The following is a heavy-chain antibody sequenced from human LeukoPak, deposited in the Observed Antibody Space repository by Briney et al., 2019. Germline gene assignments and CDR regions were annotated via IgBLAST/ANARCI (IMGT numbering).Heavy chain of an antibody. Sequence: ASVKVSCKASGYTFNSYGISWVRQAPGQGLEWMGWISGYNGNTKYAQKLQGRVTMTTDTSTSTAYMELSSLRSEDTAVYYCARDPAYYDILTGLGAFDIWGQGTMVTVSS. CDR2: ISGYNGNT. CDR1: GYTFNSYG. D-gene: IGHD3-9*01. CDR3: ARDPAYYDILTGLGAFDI. V-gene: IGHV1-18*01. J-gene: IGHJ3*02.